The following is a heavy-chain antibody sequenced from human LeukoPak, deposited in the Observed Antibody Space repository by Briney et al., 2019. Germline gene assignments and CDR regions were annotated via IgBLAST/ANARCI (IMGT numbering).Heavy chain of an antibody. CDR3: ARGLVVPAAIGTKGVNWFDP. CDR2: INHSGST. J-gene: IGHJ5*02. Sequence: PSETLSLSCAVYGGSFSGYYWSWIRQPPGKGLEWIGEINHSGSTNYNPSLKSRVTISVDTSKNQFSLKLSSVTAADTAVYYCARGLVVPAAIGTKGVNWFDPWGQGTLVTDSS. V-gene: IGHV4-34*01. D-gene: IGHD2-2*02. CDR1: GGSFSGYY.